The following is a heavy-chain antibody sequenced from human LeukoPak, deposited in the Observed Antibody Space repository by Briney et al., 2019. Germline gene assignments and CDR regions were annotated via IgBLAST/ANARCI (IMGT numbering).Heavy chain of an antibody. CDR3: AREGGTGDHFDY. D-gene: IGHD7-27*01. CDR1: GYTFTSYG. CDR2: IIPIFGTA. J-gene: IGHJ4*02. V-gene: IGHV1-69*13. Sequence: SVNVSCKASGYTFTSYGISWVRQAPGQGLEWMGGIIPIFGTANYAQKFQGRVTITADESTSTAYMELSSLRSEDTAVYYCAREGGTGDHFDYWGQGTLVTVSS.